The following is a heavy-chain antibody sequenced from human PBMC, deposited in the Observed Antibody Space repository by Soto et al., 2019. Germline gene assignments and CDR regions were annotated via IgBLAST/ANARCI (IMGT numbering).Heavy chain of an antibody. V-gene: IGHV3-7*01. CDR3: VCGGNYFVY. D-gene: IGHD3-16*01. Sequence: EVQLVESGGGLVQPGGSLRLSCAASGFTFSTYWMTWVRQSPGKGLEWVANINQDGRERYYVDSVRGRFTISRDNAKNSLYLQMNSLRAEDTAVYYCVCGGNYFVYWGQGTLVTVSP. CDR1: GFTFSTYW. CDR2: INQDGRER. J-gene: IGHJ4*02.